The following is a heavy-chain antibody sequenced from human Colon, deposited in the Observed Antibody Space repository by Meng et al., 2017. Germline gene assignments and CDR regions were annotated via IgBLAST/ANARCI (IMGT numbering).Heavy chain of an antibody. V-gene: IGHV1-3*01. J-gene: IGHJ4*02. D-gene: IGHD3-16*01. Sequence: QVELVQAGAEVKEPGASVKLSCRASGYTFTDYYMHWVRQAPGQGLEWMGRINAANGDTKYSQKFQGRVTITRDTSATTAYMELSSLKSEDTAVYYCVSLYSYGDFWGQGTLVTVSS. CDR3: VSLYSYGDF. CDR1: GYTFTDYY. CDR2: INAANGDT.